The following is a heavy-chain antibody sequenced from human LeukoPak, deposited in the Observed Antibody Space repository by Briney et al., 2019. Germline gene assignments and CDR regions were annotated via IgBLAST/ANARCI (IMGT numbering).Heavy chain of an antibody. CDR2: IKLDGSEK. D-gene: IGHD3-3*01. CDR3: ARDQYDTWSRRGNFDS. V-gene: IGHV3-7*03. Sequence: AGGSLRLSCAASGFTFNYAWMSWVRQAPGKGLEWVANIKLDGSEKNYVDSVKGRFTTSRDNTKNSLYLQMNSLRVEDTAVFYCARDQYDTWSRRGNFDSWGQGTLVIVSS. J-gene: IGHJ4*02. CDR1: GFTFNYAW.